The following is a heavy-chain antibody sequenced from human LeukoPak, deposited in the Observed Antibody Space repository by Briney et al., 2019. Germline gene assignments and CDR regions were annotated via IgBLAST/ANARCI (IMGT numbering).Heavy chain of an antibody. Sequence: PSETLSLTCTVSGGSISSYYWSWIRQPPGKGLEWIRYINYSGSTNYNPSLKSRVTISVDTSKNQFSLKLSSVTAADTAVYYCARHHYDILTGYGNWFDPWGQGTLVTVSS. J-gene: IGHJ5*02. D-gene: IGHD3-9*01. CDR2: INYSGST. V-gene: IGHV4-59*08. CDR3: ARHHYDILTGYGNWFDP. CDR1: GGSISSYY.